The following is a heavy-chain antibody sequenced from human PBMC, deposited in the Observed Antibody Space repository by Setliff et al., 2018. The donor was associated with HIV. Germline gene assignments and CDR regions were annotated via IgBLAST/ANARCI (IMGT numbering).Heavy chain of an antibody. CDR2: IYHSGST. J-gene: IGHJ4*02. Sequence: PSETLSLTCAVSGGSISSSNWWSWVRQPPGKGLEWIGEIYHSGSTNYNPSLKSRATISVDKSKNQFSLKLSSVTAADTAVYYCARSDYDYVWGSYRDPYYFDYWGQGTLVTVSS. D-gene: IGHD3-16*02. V-gene: IGHV4-4*02. CDR3: ARSDYDYVWGSYRDPYYFDY. CDR1: GGSISSSNW.